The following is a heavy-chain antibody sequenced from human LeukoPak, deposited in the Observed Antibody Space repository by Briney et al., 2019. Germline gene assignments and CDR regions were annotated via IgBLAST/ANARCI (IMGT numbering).Heavy chain of an antibody. D-gene: IGHD2-15*01. CDR2: ISDSGGAT. J-gene: IGHJ4*02. CDR3: AKRSCSGGSCNFDY. CDR1: GFTFSNYA. Sequence: GESLKISCAASGFTFSNYAMSWVRQAPGKGLEWVSAISDSGGATNCADSVKGRFTISRDNSKNTLYLQMNSLRAEDTAVYYCAKRSCSGGSCNFDYWGQGTLVTVSS. V-gene: IGHV3-23*01.